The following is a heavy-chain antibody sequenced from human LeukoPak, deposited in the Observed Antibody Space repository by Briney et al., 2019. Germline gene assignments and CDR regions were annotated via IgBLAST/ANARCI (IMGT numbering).Heavy chain of an antibody. CDR2: IYYSGST. CDR3: ARQSCSGGSCPITPFDY. Sequence: PSETLSLTCTVSGGSISSYYWSWIRQPPGKGLEWIGYIYYSGSTNYNPSLKSRVTISVDTPKNQFSLKLSSVTAADTAVYYCARQSCSGGSCPITPFDYWGQGTLVTVSS. CDR1: GGSISSYY. V-gene: IGHV4-59*08. D-gene: IGHD2-15*01. J-gene: IGHJ4*02.